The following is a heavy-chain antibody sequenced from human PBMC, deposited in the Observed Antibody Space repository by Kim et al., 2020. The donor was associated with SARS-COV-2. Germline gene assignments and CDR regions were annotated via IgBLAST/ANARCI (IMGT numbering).Heavy chain of an antibody. D-gene: IGHD3-16*01. CDR2: MNSAGSST. Sequence: PGGSLRLSCAASGFTFSAYWMHWVRQAPGKGLVWVSQMNSAGSSTGYADSVKGRFTISRDNAKNTLYLQMNSLSAEDTAMYYCAKGGLPGALDYWGQGTL. CDR1: GFTFSAYW. V-gene: IGHV3-74*01. J-gene: IGHJ4*02. CDR3: AKGGLPGALDY.